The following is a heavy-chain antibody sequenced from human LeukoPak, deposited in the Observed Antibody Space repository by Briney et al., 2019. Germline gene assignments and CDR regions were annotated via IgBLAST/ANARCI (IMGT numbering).Heavy chain of an antibody. V-gene: IGHV3-30*18. CDR3: AKVPFGIAVAGEQYYFDY. J-gene: IGHJ4*02. CDR1: GFTFSSYG. CDR2: ISYDGSNK. Sequence: PGGSLRLSCAASGFTFSSYGMHWVRQAPGKGLEWVAVISYDGSNKYYADSVKGRFTISRDNSKNTLYLQMNSLRAEDTAVYYCAKVPFGIAVAGEQYYFDYWGQGTLVTVSS. D-gene: IGHD6-19*01.